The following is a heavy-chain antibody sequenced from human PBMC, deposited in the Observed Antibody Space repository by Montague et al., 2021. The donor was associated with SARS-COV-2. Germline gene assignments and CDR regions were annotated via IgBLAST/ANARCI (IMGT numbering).Heavy chain of an antibody. J-gene: IGHJ6*02. V-gene: IGHV4-59*01. D-gene: IGHD3-3*01. CDR2: IYYSGTT. CDR3: ARVVRYYDFWSGYTEYYYYGMDV. CDR1: GGSFSGYF. Sequence: SETLSLTCAVYGGSFSGYFWSWIRQPPGKGLEWIGSIYYSGTTNYSPSLKSRVTISVDTSKNQFSLKLSSVTAADTAVYYCARVVRYYDFWSGYTEYYYYGMDVWGQGTTVTVSS.